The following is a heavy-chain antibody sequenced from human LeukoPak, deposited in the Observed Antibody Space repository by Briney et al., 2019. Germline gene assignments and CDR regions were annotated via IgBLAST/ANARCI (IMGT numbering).Heavy chain of an antibody. CDR2: IYYSGST. J-gene: IGHJ4*02. V-gene: IGHV4-59*08. D-gene: IGHD1-14*01. Sequence: SETLSLTCTVSGGSISSYYWSWIRQPPGKGLEWIGYIYYSGSTNYNPSLKSRVTISVDTSKNQFSLKLSSVTAADTAVYYCARAAGSQNPYFDYWGQGTLVTVSS. CDR1: GGSISSYY. CDR3: ARAAGSQNPYFDY.